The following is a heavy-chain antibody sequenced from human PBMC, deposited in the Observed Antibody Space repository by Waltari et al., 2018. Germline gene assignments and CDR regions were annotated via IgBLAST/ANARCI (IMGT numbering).Heavy chain of an antibody. CDR3: ARDVVDSNYWEGYFDL. Sequence: QVQLVQSGAEVKKPGSSVKVSCKTAGGTFSSYGCSWVRQAPGQGLEWVGRIIPLLGVTNYAQQLLGRVTMTADKSTNTAYMELSSLRSEDTAVYYCARDVVDSNYWEGYFDLWGRGTLVAVSS. D-gene: IGHD1-1*01. CDR1: GGTFSSYG. J-gene: IGHJ2*01. V-gene: IGHV1-69*04. CDR2: IIPLLGVT.